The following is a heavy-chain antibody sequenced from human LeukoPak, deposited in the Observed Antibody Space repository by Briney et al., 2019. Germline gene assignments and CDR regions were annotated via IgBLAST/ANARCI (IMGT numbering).Heavy chain of an antibody. D-gene: IGHD2-15*01. CDR3: GRGGYYSGGIFYYCFDY. CDR1: GYRFTSYW. CDR2: IYPGDSDT. J-gene: IGHJ4*02. V-gene: IGHV5-51*01. Sequence: GESLKISCKGSGYRFTSYWIGWVRQMPGKGLEWMGIIYPGDSDTRYSPSFQGQVTISADKSISTAYLQWSSLKASDTAMYYCGRGGYYSGGIFYYCFDYWGQGTLVTVSS.